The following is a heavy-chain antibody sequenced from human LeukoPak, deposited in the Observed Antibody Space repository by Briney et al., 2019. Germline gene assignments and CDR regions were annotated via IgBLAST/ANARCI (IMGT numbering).Heavy chain of an antibody. V-gene: IGHV1-2*02. J-gene: IGHJ4*02. Sequence: ASVKVSCKASGYTFTGYYIHWVRQAPGQGIEWMGWINPNSGGTNYAQNFQGRVTMTRDTSITTAYMELSRLRSDDTAVYYCASQPPYYYDSSGYYYDYWGQGTLVTVSS. D-gene: IGHD3-22*01. CDR2: INPNSGGT. CDR3: ASQPPYYYDSSGYYYDY. CDR1: GYTFTGYY.